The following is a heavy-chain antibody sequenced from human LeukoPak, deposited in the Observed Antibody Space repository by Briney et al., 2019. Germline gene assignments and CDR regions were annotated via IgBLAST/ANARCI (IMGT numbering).Heavy chain of an antibody. V-gene: IGHV4-39*07. J-gene: IGHJ4*02. CDR2: IYYSGST. Sequence: SETLSLTCTVSGGSISSSSYYWGWIRQPPGKGLEWIVSIYYSGSTYYNPSLKSRVTISVDTSKNQFSLKLSSVTAADTAVYYCARDPHIFIVEATGTHFDYWGQGTLVTVSS. D-gene: IGHD1-26*01. CDR1: GGSISSSSYY. CDR3: ARDPHIFIVEATGTHFDY.